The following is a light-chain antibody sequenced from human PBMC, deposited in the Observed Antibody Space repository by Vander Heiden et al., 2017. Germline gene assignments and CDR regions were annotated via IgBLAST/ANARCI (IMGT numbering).Light chain of an antibody. CDR2: GNS. CDR1: SPNIGAGYA. J-gene: IGLJ3*02. V-gene: IGLV1-40*01. CDR3: HSYDSSLSVVV. Sequence: QSVLTPPPSVSGAAGQRVTISCTGSSPNIGAGYAVHWYQQLPGTAPKLLIYGNSNRPSGVPDRFSGSKSGTSASLTITGLQAEDEADYYCHSYDSSLSVVVFGGGTKLTVL.